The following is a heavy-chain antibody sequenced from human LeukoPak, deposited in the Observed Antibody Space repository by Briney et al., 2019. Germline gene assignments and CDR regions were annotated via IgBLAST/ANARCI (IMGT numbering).Heavy chain of an antibody. Sequence: PSETLSLTCTVSGGSISSSSYYWGWIRQSPGKGLEWIGSIYYTGSTYYHPSLKSRVTISVDTSKNQFSLKLSSVTAADTAVYYCARQTNSDWEWGQGTLVTVSS. CDR3: ARQTNSDWE. J-gene: IGHJ4*02. D-gene: IGHD2-21*02. CDR2: IYYTGST. V-gene: IGHV4-39*01. CDR1: GGSISSSSYY.